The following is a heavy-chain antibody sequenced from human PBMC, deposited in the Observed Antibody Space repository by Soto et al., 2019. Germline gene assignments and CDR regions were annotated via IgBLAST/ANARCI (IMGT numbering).Heavy chain of an antibody. CDR2: MNPNSGNT. D-gene: IGHD1-1*01. CDR3: ASERSGYFGY. Sequence: QVQLVQSGSEVKKPRASVKVSCKASGYTFTSYDINWVRQATGQGQERMGCMNPNSGNTGYAPKFQGRVTMTRNTSLSTAYMELSSLRSEDTAVYDCASERSGYFGYWGQGTLVTVSS. J-gene: IGHJ4*02. V-gene: IGHV1-8*01. CDR1: GYTFTSYD.